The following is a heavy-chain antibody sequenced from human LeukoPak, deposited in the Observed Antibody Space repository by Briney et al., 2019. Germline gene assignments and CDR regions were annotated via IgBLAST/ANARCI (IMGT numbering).Heavy chain of an antibody. Sequence: SETLSLTCSVSGDSIFSYYWNWLRQSPGKGLEWIGNIHHFGRTEYNSSLRSRFTMFLDSSKNQFSLKLTSVTPTDTAVYYCARGLWTQPGLVPFNYWGQGILVTVSS. D-gene: IGHD5-18*01. CDR2: IHHFGRT. V-gene: IGHV4-59*01. CDR1: GDSIFSYY. CDR3: ARGLWTQPGLVPFNY. J-gene: IGHJ4*02.